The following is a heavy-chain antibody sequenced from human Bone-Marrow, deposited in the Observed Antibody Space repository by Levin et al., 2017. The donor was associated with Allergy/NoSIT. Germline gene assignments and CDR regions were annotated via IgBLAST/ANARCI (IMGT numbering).Heavy chain of an antibody. CDR3: AKVQDYYDRSGYSAFDY. CDR2: ISYDGSTK. J-gene: IGHJ4*02. Sequence: GESLKISCAASGFTFSSYGMHWVRQAPGKGLEWVALISYDGSTKYQANSVRGRFTISRDNSKNTLYLQMDSLRTEDTAVYYCAKVQDYYDRSGYSAFDYWGQGTLVTVSS. V-gene: IGHV3-30*18. D-gene: IGHD3-22*01. CDR1: GFTFSSYG.